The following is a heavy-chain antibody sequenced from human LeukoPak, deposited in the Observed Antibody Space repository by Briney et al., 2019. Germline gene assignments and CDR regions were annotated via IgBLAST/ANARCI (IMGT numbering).Heavy chain of an antibody. CDR3: ARYGSGSYLDY. Sequence: SETLSLTCTVSGGSISSYYWSWIRQPPGKGLEWIGYMSYSGSTNYNPSLKSRVTMSVDTSKNQFSLNLSSVTAADTAVFYCARYGSGSYLDYWGQGTLVTVS. CDR1: GGSISSYY. V-gene: IGHV4-59*12. D-gene: IGHD3-10*01. J-gene: IGHJ4*02. CDR2: MSYSGST.